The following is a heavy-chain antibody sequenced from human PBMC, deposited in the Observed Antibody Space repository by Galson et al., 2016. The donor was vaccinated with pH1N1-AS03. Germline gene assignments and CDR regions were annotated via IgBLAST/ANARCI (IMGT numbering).Heavy chain of an antibody. V-gene: IGHV3-49*03. CDR2: IRKTASGGTT. Sequence: SLRLSCAASGFSFGDYAMSRFRQAPGKGLEWVGFIRKTASGGTTEYAASVKGRFTVSRDDSKSIAYLQMNSLKTEDTAVYYCRMIVHFHIWGQGTMVTVSS. J-gene: IGHJ3*02. D-gene: IGHD3-22*01. CDR3: RMIVHFHI. CDR1: GFSFGDYA.